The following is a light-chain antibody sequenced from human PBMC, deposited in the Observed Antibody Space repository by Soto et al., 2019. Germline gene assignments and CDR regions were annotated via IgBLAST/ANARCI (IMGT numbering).Light chain of an antibody. CDR2: DAS. V-gene: IGKV3-11*01. CDR3: QQYNNWPRT. Sequence: EIVLTQSPATLSLSPGERANISCRASQSVTTYLAWYQQKPGQAPRLLIYDASDRATGIPARFSGSGSGTDFTLTISSLEPEDFAVYYCQQYNNWPRTFGQGTKVDIK. CDR1: QSVTTY. J-gene: IGKJ1*01.